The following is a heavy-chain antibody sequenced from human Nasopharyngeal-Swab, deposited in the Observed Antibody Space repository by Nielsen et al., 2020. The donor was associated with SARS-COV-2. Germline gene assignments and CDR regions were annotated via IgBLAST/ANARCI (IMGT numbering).Heavy chain of an antibody. Sequence: GESLKISCAASGFTFSSYAMHWVRQAPGKGLEWVSSISSSSSYIYYADSVKGRFTISRDNAKNSLYLQMNSLRAEDTAVYYCARSIAARPFDYWGQGTLVTVSS. CDR2: ISSSSSYI. J-gene: IGHJ4*02. D-gene: IGHD6-6*01. CDR3: ARSIAARPFDY. CDR1: GFTFSSYA. V-gene: IGHV3-21*01.